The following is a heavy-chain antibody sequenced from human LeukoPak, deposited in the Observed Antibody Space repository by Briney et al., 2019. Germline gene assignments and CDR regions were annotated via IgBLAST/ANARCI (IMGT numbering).Heavy chain of an antibody. D-gene: IGHD2-8*01. Sequence: GGSLRLSCAASGFIFINAWMSWIRQAPGKGLEWVSYISSSGSTIYYADSVKGRFTISRDNAKNSLYLQMNSLRAEDTAVYYCARVYCTNGVCYDYWGQGTLVTVSS. CDR2: ISSSGSTI. CDR3: ARVYCTNGVCYDY. CDR1: GFIFINAW. V-gene: IGHV3-11*04. J-gene: IGHJ4*02.